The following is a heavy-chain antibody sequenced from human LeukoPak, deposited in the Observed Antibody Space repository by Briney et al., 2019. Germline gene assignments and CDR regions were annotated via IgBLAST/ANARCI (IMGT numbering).Heavy chain of an antibody. D-gene: IGHD2-2*01. CDR1: GGTFSSYA. V-gene: IGHV1-69*01. J-gene: IGHJ3*02. Sequence: ASVKVSCKASGGTFSSYAISWVRRAPGQGLEWMGGIIPIFGTANYAQKFQGRVTITADESTSTAYMELSSLRSEDTAVYYCARTSIVVVPAATHLAFDIWGQGTMVTVSS. CDR2: IIPIFGTA. CDR3: ARTSIVVVPAATHLAFDI.